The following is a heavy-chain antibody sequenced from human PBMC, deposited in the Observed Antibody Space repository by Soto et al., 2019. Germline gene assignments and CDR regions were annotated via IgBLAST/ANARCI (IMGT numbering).Heavy chain of an antibody. CDR1: GFSLTSPGMC. V-gene: IGHV2-70*13. D-gene: IGHD1-20*01. J-gene: IGHJ6*02. CDR2: IERDDDDK. CDR3: ARSIRGPRRFNGMDV. Sequence: SGPTLVNPTETLTLTCTFSGFSLTSPGMCVSWIRQPPGKALEWLALIERDDDDKYYSTSLKTRLTISQDTRKNQVVLTMANMDPAATGTYYCARSIRGPRRFNGMDVWGQGT.